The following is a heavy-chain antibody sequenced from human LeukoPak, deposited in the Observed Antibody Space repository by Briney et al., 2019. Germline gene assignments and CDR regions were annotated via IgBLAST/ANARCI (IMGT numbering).Heavy chain of an antibody. CDR1: GYTFTSYY. Sequence: GASVTVSCKASGYTFTSYYMHWVRQAPGQGLEWMGMIYPRDGSTSYAQNFQGRVTVTRDTSTTTVHMELRGLRSEDTAVYYCARDQEGFDYWGQGTVVTVSS. J-gene: IGHJ4*02. V-gene: IGHV1-46*01. CDR3: ARDQEGFDY. CDR2: IYPRDGST.